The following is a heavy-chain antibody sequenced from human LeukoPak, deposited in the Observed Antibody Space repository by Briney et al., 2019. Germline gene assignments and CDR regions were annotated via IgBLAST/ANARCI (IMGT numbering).Heavy chain of an antibody. V-gene: IGHV2-70*04. Sequence: SGPTLVNPTQTLTLTCTFSGFSLSTSGMHVSWIRQPPGKALEWLARIDWDDDKFYSTSLKTRLTISKDTSKNQVVLTMTNMDPVDTATYYCARTNYSDYRNWFDPWGQGTLVTVSS. CDR3: ARTNYSDYRNWFDP. CDR1: GFSLSTSGMH. D-gene: IGHD4-11*01. CDR2: IDWDDDK. J-gene: IGHJ5*02.